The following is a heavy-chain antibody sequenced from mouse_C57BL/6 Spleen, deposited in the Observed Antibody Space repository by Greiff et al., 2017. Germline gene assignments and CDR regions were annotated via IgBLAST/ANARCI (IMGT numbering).Heavy chain of an antibody. CDR2: IHPNSGST. Sequence: QVQLQQSGAELVKPGASVKLSCQASGYTFTSYWMHWVKQRPGQGLEWIGMIHPNSGSTNYNEKFQSKATLTVDKSSSTAYMQLSSLTSGDSAVYYCAREPTGEAPWGDVWGTGTTFTVFS. CDR1: GYTFTSYW. V-gene: IGHV1-64*01. D-gene: IGHD5-1*01. J-gene: IGHJ1*03. CDR3: AREPTGEAPWGDV.